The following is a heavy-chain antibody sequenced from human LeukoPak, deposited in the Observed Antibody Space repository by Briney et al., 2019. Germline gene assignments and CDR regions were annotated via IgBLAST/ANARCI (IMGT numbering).Heavy chain of an antibody. CDR2: IGSGSSYL. V-gene: IGHV3-21*01. CDR1: GFPFNSYS. J-gene: IGHJ4*02. CDR3: AIDLYASGSRTTDLDY. Sequence: GGSLRLSCAAPGFPFNSYSMNWVRQAPGKGLEWVSSIGSGSSYLFYADSVKGRFTISRDNAKNALYLQMNSLRVEDTAVYYCAIDLYASGSRTTDLDYWGQGTLVTVSS. D-gene: IGHD3-10*01.